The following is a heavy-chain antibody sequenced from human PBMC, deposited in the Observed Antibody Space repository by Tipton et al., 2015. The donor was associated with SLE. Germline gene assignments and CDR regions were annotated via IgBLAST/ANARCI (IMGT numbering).Heavy chain of an antibody. CDR1: GYTFTGYY. J-gene: IGHJ6*02. D-gene: IGHD3-3*01. V-gene: IGHV1-2*02. CDR2: INPNSGGT. Sequence: QLVQSGAEVKKPGASVKLSCKVSGYTFTGYYMHWVRQAPGQGLEWMGWINPNSGGTNYAQKFQGRVTMTRDTSISTAYMELNRLMSDDTAVYYCARAETLRFLEWLNHGMDVWGQGTTVTVSS. CDR3: ARAETLRFLEWLNHGMDV.